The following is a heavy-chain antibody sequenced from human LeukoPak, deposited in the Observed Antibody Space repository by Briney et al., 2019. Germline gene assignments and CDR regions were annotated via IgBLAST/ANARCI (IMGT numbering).Heavy chain of an antibody. Sequence: ASVKVSCKASGYTFTGYYMHWVRQAPRQGLEWMGWINPNSGGTNYAQKFQGRVTMTRDTSISTAYMELSRLRSDDTAVYYCAREYGSPVEVVVAATLDYWGQGTLVTVSS. CDR3: AREYGSPVEVVVAATLDY. CDR2: INPNSGGT. J-gene: IGHJ4*02. CDR1: GYTFTGYY. D-gene: IGHD2-15*01. V-gene: IGHV1-2*02.